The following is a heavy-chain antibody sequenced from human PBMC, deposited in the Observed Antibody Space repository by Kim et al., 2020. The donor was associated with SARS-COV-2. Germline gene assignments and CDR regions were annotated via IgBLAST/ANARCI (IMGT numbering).Heavy chain of an antibody. J-gene: IGHJ4*02. D-gene: IGHD6-19*01. V-gene: IGHV6-1*01. CDR3: ARARAVAAFDY. Sequence: NDYAVSVKSRITINPDTSKNQFSLQLNSVTPEDTAVYYCARARAVAAFDYWGQGTLVTVSS. CDR2: N.